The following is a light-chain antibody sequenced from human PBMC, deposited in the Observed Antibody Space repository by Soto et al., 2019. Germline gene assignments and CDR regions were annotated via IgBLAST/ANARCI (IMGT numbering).Light chain of an antibody. V-gene: IGKV3-15*01. CDR1: QSVSIK. Sequence: EIVMTQSPATLSVSPGERATLSCRASQSVSIKLAWYQHKPGQAPRLLISGASTGATGIPARFSGSGSGTEFNLTVSSLQSEDFGVYYCRQYNNWPRATFGGGTKVDIK. CDR3: RQYNNWPRAT. CDR2: GAS. J-gene: IGKJ4*01.